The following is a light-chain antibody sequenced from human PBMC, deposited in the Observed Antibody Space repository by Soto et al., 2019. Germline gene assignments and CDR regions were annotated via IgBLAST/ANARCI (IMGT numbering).Light chain of an antibody. J-gene: IGLJ1*01. CDR1: SSDVGAYNY. Sequence: QSALTQPRSVSGSPGQSVTISCTGTSSDVGAYNYVSWYQRHPGKAPKLMTYDVSKRPSGVPDRFSGSKSGNTASLTISGLQAEDEADYYCCSYADNYSYVFGTGTKV. CDR2: DVS. CDR3: CSYADNYSYV. V-gene: IGLV2-11*01.